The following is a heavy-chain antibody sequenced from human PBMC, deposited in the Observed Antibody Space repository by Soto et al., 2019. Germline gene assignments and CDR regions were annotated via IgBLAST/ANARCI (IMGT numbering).Heavy chain of an antibody. D-gene: IGHD1-26*01. CDR3: AREVGDAFDI. CDR1: GYTFTCDG. J-gene: IGHJ3*02. Sequence: VSMKVPCPAFGYTFTCDGNSWVRQAPGQGLEWMGWISAYNRNTNYAETLQGRVTMTTDTSTSTAYRELRSLRSDDTAVYYCAREVGDAFDIWGQGTMVTVSS. CDR2: ISAYNRNT. V-gene: IGHV1-18*04.